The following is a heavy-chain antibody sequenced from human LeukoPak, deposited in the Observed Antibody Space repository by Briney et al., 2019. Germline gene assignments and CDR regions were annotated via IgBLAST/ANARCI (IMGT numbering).Heavy chain of an antibody. J-gene: IGHJ4*02. Sequence: ASVKVSCKASGYTFTSYAMNWVRQAPGQGLEWMGIINPSGGSTSYAQKFQGRVTMTRDTSTSTVYMELSSLRSEDTAVYYCARDRGITIFGVVIDPFDYWGQGTLVTVSS. D-gene: IGHD3-3*01. CDR2: INPSGGST. CDR3: ARDRGITIFGVVIDPFDY. CDR1: GYTFTSYA. V-gene: IGHV1-46*01.